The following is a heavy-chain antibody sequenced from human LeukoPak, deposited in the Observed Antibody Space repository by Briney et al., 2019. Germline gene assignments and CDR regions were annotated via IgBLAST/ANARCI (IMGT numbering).Heavy chain of an antibody. CDR2: IYYSGST. Sequence: SQTLSLTCTVSGGSISSGGYYWSWIRQRPGKGLEWIGYIYYSGSTYYNPSLKSRVTISVDTSKNQFSLKLSSVTAADTAVYYCARDAGNYGGNSEAFDIWGQGTMVTVSS. J-gene: IGHJ3*02. CDR1: GGSISSGGYY. D-gene: IGHD4-23*01. CDR3: ARDAGNYGGNSEAFDI. V-gene: IGHV4-31*03.